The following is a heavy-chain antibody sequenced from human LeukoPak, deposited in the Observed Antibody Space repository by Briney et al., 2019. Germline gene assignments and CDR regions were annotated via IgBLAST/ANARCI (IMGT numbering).Heavy chain of an antibody. J-gene: IGHJ6*03. CDR3: ARDYSNYDYYYYIDV. CDR2: IYTSGST. CDR1: GGSISNHY. Sequence: SETLSLTCTVSGGSISNHYWSWIRQPAGKGLEWIGRIYTSGSTSYKPSLKSRVTISADKSKNQFSLKLSSVTAADTAVYYCARDYSNYDYYYYIDVWGKGTTVTVSS. D-gene: IGHD4-11*01. V-gene: IGHV4-4*07.